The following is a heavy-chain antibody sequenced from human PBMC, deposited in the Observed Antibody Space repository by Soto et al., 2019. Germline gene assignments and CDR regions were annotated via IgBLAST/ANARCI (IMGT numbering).Heavy chain of an antibody. CDR2: IKSKTDGGTT. D-gene: IGHD4-17*01. J-gene: IGHJ4*02. CDR1: GFTFSNAW. CDR3: TTPSYGDYVPPWVD. Sequence: ESGGGLVKPGGSLRLSCAASGFTFSNAWMSWVRQAPGKGLEWVGRIKSKTDGGTTDYAAPVKGRFTISRDDSKNTLYLQMNSLKTEDTAVYYCTTPSYGDYVPPWVDWGQGTLVTVSS. V-gene: IGHV3-15*01.